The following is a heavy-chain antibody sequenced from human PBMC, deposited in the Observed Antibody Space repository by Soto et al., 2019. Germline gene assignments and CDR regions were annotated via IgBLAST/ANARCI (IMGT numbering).Heavy chain of an antibody. D-gene: IGHD5-12*01. J-gene: IGHJ6*02. V-gene: IGHV2-26*01. CDR1: GFSLSNARMG. CDR2: IFSNDEK. CDR3: ARIRRDGYNFISRSYYYYGMDV. Sequence: QVTLKESGPVLVKPTETLTLTCTVSGFSLSNARMGVSWIRQPPGKALEWLAHIFSNDEKSYSTSLKSRLTISKDTSKSQVDLTMTNMDPVDTATYYCARIRRDGYNFISRSYYYYGMDVWGQGTTVTVSS.